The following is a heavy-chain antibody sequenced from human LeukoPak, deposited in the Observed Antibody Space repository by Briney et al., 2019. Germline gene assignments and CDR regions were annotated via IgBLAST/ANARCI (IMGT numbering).Heavy chain of an antibody. D-gene: IGHD1-26*01. V-gene: IGHV4-59*01. J-gene: IGHJ5*02. CDR2: IYISGGT. Sequence: SETLSLTCSVSGASITSYYWNWIRQPPGKGLEWVGNIYISGGTNYNPSLKNRVTISLDTSKDQFSLKLTPVTAADTAFYYCAKDWELGSWGQGTLVTVSS. CDR1: GASITSYY. CDR3: AKDWELGS.